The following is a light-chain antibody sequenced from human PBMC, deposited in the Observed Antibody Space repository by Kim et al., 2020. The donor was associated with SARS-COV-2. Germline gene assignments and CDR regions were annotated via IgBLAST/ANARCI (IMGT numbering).Light chain of an antibody. J-gene: IGLJ1*01. CDR2: KDS. CDR1: DEEKKKY. CDR3: YSAADNNRGYV. Sequence: PGQKASMTCSGDDEEKKKYARWFQPKPGQAPVLVIYKDSDRPSGIPERFSGSSSGNTVTLTISGAQVEDEADYYCYSAADNNRGYVFGTGTKVTVL. V-gene: IGLV3-27*01.